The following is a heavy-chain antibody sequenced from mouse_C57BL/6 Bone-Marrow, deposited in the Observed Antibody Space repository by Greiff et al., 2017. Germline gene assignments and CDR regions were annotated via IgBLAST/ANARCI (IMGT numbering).Heavy chain of an antibody. V-gene: IGHV3-6*01. Sequence: EVQLQEPGPGLVKPSQSLSLTCSVTGYSITSGYYWNWIRQFPGNKLEWMGYIRYDGSNNYNPSLKNRISITRDTSKNQFFLKLNSVTTEDTATCDSAKVCEDYAMDYWGQGTSVTVSS. CDR3: AKVCEDYAMDY. CDR1: GYSITSGYY. J-gene: IGHJ4*01. CDR2: IRYDGSN.